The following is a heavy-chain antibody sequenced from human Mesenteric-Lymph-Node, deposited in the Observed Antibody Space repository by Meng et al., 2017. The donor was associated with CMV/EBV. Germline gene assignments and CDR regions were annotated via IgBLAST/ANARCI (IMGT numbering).Heavy chain of an antibody. V-gene: IGHV4-59*11. Sequence: CPVSGGSISSHYWSWFRQPPGKGLEWIGYIYHSGTTNYSPSLKSRVTISVDTSKTQFSLKLSSVTTADTAVYYCARGLWFGDFYFDYWGQGTLVTVSS. CDR1: GGSISSHY. CDR3: ARGLWFGDFYFDY. J-gene: IGHJ4*02. D-gene: IGHD3-10*01. CDR2: IYHSGTT.